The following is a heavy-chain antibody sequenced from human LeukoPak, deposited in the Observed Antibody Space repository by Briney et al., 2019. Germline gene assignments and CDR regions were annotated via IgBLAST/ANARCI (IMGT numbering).Heavy chain of an antibody. J-gene: IGHJ4*02. V-gene: IGHV4-59*01. CDR3: ARGYDYVWGSYPH. D-gene: IGHD3-16*02. CDR1: GGSISSYY. Sequence: SETLSLTCTVSGGSISSYYWSWIRQPPGKGLEWIGYIYYSGSTNYNPSLKSRVTISVDTSKNQSSLKLSSATAADTAVYYCARGYDYVWGSYPHWGQGTLVTVSS. CDR2: IYYSGST.